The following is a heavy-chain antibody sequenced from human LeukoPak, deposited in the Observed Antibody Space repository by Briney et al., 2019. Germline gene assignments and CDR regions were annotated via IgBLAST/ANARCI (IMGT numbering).Heavy chain of an antibody. CDR2: IYSGGST. D-gene: IGHD3-9*01. J-gene: IGHJ4*02. Sequence: TGGSLSLSCAASGFTVTGNYMSWFRQAPGKGLEWVSVIYSGGSTYYADSVKGRFTISRDNSKNTLYLQMNSLRAEDTAVYYCARGPYYDILTGYSPFDYWGQGTLVTVSS. CDR1: GFTVTGNY. CDR3: ARGPYYDILTGYSPFDY. V-gene: IGHV3-66*01.